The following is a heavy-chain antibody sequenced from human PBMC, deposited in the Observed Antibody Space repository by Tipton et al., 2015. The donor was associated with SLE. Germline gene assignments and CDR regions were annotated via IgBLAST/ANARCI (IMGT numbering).Heavy chain of an antibody. D-gene: IGHD3-16*01. J-gene: IGHJ4*02. CDR3: ARDPRLNWDYGTYFDY. V-gene: IGHV4-38-2*02. CDR1: GYSISSGYY. Sequence: GLVKPSETLSLTCAASGYSISSGYYWGWIRQPPGKGLEWIGNIYHSGITYYNPSLKSRVTISLDTSKNQFSLKLSSATAADTAVYYCARDPRLNWDYGTYFDYWGQGTLVTVSS. CDR2: IYHSGIT.